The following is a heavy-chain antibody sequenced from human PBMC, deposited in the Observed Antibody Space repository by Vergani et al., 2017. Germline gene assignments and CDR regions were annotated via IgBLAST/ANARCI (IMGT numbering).Heavy chain of an antibody. J-gene: IGHJ6*02. D-gene: IGHD2-15*01. Sequence: EVQLEQSGAEVKRPGATLKISCTLSGYTFTAYYIHWVQQAPGKGLGWMGLVDTKDGETIYAAKFQCRVAMTTDTSTSTAYMELRSLRSDDSAVYYCAIEVVVAAHYGMDVWGQ. CDR2: VDTKDGET. CDR1: GYTFTAYY. CDR3: AIEVVVAAHYGMDV. V-gene: IGHV1-69-2*01.